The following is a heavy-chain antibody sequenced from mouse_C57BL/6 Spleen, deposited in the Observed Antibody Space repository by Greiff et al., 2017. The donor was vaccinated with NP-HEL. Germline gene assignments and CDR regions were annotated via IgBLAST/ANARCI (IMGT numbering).Heavy chain of an antibody. CDR2: ISNGGGST. J-gene: IGHJ4*01. Sequence: EVQGVESGGGLVQPGGSLKLSCAASGFTFSDYYMYWVRQTPEKRLEWVAYISNGGGSTYYPDTVKGRFTISRDNAKNTLYLQMSRLKSEDTAMYYCARRPHYGSSPSYYAMDYWGQGTSVTVSS. CDR3: ARRPHYGSSPSYYAMDY. CDR1: GFTFSDYY. D-gene: IGHD1-1*01. V-gene: IGHV5-12*01.